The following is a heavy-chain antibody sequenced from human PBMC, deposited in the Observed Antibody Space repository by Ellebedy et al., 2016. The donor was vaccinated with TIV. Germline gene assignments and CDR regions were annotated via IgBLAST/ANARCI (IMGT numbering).Heavy chain of an antibody. Sequence: LSLTCAASGFTFSSYSMNWVRQAPGKGLEWVSYISSSSSTIYYADSVKGRFTISRDNAKNSLYLQMNSLRAEDTAVYYCARGIAAAGPRAFDIWGQGTMVTVSS. CDR1: GFTFSSYS. V-gene: IGHV3-48*01. CDR2: ISSSSSTI. CDR3: ARGIAAAGPRAFDI. D-gene: IGHD6-13*01. J-gene: IGHJ3*02.